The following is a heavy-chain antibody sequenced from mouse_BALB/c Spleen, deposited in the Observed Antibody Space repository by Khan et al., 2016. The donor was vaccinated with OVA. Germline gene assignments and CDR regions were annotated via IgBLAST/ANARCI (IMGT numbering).Heavy chain of an antibody. CDR2: IWSDGRT. J-gene: IGHJ4*01. V-gene: IGHV2-6-2*01. CDR1: GFSLTSYA. CDR3: ARHQFPLSMDS. Sequence: QVQLKESGPDLVAPSQSLSITCTVSGFSLTSYAIHWVRQPPGKGLEWLVVIWSDGRTTYNSALKSRLSISKDNSKSQVFLKINSLQTDYTAMYYCARHQFPLSMDSWGQGTSVTVSS.